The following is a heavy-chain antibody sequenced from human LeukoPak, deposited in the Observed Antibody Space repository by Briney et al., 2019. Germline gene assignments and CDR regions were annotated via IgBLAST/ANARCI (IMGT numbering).Heavy chain of an antibody. J-gene: IGHJ4*02. CDR1: GGTFSSYA. V-gene: IGHV1-69*13. D-gene: IGHD5-12*01. CDR2: IIPIFGTA. CDR3: ARVSRRGYSGYDPGRGNEAFDY. Sequence: SVQVSCKASGGTFSSYAISWVRQAPGQGPEWMGGIIPIFGTANYAQKFQGRVTITADESTRTVYLELSSLRSEDTAVYYCARVSRRGYSGYDPGRGNEAFDYWGQGTLVTVSS.